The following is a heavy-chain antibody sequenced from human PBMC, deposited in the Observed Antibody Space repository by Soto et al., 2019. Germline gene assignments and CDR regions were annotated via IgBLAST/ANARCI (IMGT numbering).Heavy chain of an antibody. J-gene: IGHJ4*02. CDR2: IYHSGST. V-gene: IGHV4-4*02. CDR1: GGSISSSNW. Sequence: SETLSLTCAVPGGSISSSNWWSWVRQPPGKGLEWIGEIYHSGSTNYNPSLKSRVTISVDKSKNQFSLKLSSVTAADTAVYYCASRYGSGSYYQFDYWGQGTLVTVSS. D-gene: IGHD3-10*01. CDR3: ASRYGSGSYYQFDY.